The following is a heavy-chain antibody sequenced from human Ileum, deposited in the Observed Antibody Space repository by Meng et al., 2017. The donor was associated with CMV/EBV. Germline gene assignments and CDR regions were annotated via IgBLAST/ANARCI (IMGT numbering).Heavy chain of an antibody. J-gene: IGHJ4*02. Sequence: GESLKISCASSGFIFSSCWMSWVRRAPGKGLERVANIKKDGSEKYYVDSVRGRFTISRDNAEKSLYLQINSLRAEDTAVYYCARAKKTGGDNPDYWGQGTLVTVSS. CDR3: ARAKKTGGDNPDY. CDR1: GFIFSSCW. D-gene: IGHD4-23*01. CDR2: IKKDGSEK. V-gene: IGHV3-7*01.